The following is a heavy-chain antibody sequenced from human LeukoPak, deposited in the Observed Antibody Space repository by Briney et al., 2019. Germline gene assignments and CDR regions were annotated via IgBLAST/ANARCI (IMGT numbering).Heavy chain of an antibody. D-gene: IGHD3-10*01. CDR1: GYTFSDYT. J-gene: IGHJ4*02. CDR3: ARSRELLDFDT. Sequence: ASVKVSCKTSGYTFSDYTIHWVRQAPRQGLEWMGWINPRSNAANYAQRFEGRVSLTRDTSISTADMVLTSLTSDDTGVYYCARSRELLDFDTWGQGTLVSVSS. V-gene: IGHV1-2*02. CDR2: INPRSNAA.